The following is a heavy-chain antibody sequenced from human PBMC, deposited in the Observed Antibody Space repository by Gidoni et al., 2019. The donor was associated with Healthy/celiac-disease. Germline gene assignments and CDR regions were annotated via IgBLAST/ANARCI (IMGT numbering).Heavy chain of an antibody. Sequence: QVQLVQSGAEVKKPGSSVKVSCKASGGTFSSYALSRVRQAPGQGLEWMGGIIPIFGTANYAQKFQGRGTITADESTSTAYMELSSLRSEDTAVYYCARDSPYCSGGSCYSGVGWFDPWGQGTLVTVSS. CDR2: IIPIFGTA. V-gene: IGHV1-69*01. CDR1: GGTFSSYA. CDR3: ARDSPYCSGGSCYSGVGWFDP. D-gene: IGHD2-15*01. J-gene: IGHJ5*02.